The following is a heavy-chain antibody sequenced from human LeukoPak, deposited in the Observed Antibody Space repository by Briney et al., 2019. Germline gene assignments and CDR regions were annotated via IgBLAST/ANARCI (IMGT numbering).Heavy chain of an antibody. CDR3: ARRAGAYSHPYDY. Sequence: GGSLRLSCAASGFTFSSYGMHWVCQAPGKGLEWVAFIRYDGSNKYYADSVKGRFTVSRDNSKNTLYLQMNSLRAEDTAVYYCARRAGAYSHPYDYWGQGTLVTVSS. V-gene: IGHV3-30*02. CDR2: IRYDGSNK. J-gene: IGHJ4*02. CDR1: GFTFSSYG. D-gene: IGHD4/OR15-4a*01.